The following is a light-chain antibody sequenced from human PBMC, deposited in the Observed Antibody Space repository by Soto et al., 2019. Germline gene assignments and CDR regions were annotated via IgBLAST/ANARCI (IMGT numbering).Light chain of an antibody. CDR2: AAS. V-gene: IGKV1-6*01. Sequence: AIQVTQSPSSLSASVGDRVTITCRASQGIKNDLGWYQQKPGEAPRLLIYAASTVQIGVPSRFSGSGFGTEFTLTISSRQPEDSATYYCLQDFNYPRTFGQGTRVEVK. CDR1: QGIKND. J-gene: IGKJ1*01. CDR3: LQDFNYPRT.